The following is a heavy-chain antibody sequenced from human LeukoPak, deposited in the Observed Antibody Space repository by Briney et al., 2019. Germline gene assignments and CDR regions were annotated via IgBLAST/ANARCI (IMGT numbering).Heavy chain of an antibody. CDR1: GFTFSSYA. CDR2: ISGSGGTT. CDR3: AKFRAASYYYYGMDV. Sequence: GGSLRLSCAASGFTFSSYAMSWVRQAPGKGLEWVSGISGSGGTTYYADSVKGHFTISRDNFKDTLYVQMNSLRAEDTAVYYCAKFRAASYYYYGMDVWGQGTTVTVSS. J-gene: IGHJ6*02. D-gene: IGHD6-25*01. V-gene: IGHV3-23*01.